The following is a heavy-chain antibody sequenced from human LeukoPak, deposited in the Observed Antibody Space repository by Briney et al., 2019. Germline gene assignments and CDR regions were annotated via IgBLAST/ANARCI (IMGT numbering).Heavy chain of an antibody. J-gene: IGHJ5*02. V-gene: IGHV3-11*01. CDR2: ISSSGSTI. Sequence: GGSLRLSCAASGFTFSDYYMSWIRQAPGKGLEWVSYISSSGSTIYYADSVKGRFTISRDNAKNSLCLQMNSLRAEDTAVYYCARRGDSSGYYYEYNWFDPWGQGTLVTVSS. CDR3: ARRGDSSGYYYEYNWFDP. CDR1: GFTFSDYY. D-gene: IGHD3-22*01.